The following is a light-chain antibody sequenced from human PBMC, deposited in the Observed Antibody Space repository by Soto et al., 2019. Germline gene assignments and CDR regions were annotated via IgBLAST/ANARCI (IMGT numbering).Light chain of an antibody. CDR3: QQYGSSPPIT. CDR2: NAS. CDR1: ESVSNS. Sequence: ETVLTQSPATLSLSPGERATLSCRASESVSNSLAWYQHKPGQAPRLLIYNASNRATGIPARFSGSGSGTDFTLTISSLEPEDFAVYYCQQYGSSPPITFGGGTKVDIK. J-gene: IGKJ4*01. V-gene: IGKV3-11*01.